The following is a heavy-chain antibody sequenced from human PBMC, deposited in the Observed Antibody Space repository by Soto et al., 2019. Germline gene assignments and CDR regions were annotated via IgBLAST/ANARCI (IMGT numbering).Heavy chain of an antibody. CDR3: ANAPGEWRGDYYSYGMDV. V-gene: IGHV3-23*01. CDR1: GFTFSSYA. J-gene: IGHJ6*02. CDR2: ISGSGGST. Sequence: EVQLLESGGGLVQPGGSLRLSCAASGFTFSSYAMSWVRQAPGKGLEWVSAISGSGGSTYYADSVKGRFTISRDNSKNTLYLQMNSLRAEDTAVYYCANAPGEWRGDYYSYGMDVWGQGTTFTVSS. D-gene: IGHD3-10*01.